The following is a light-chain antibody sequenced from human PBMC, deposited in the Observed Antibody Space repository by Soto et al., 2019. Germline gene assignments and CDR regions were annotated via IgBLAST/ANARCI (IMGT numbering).Light chain of an antibody. J-gene: IGLJ2*01. CDR2: VNSDGSH. CDR1: SGHYA. CDR3: QTWGTGIHVV. V-gene: IGLV4-69*01. Sequence: QPVLTQSPSASASLGASVNLTCTLRSGHYAIAWHQQQPEKGPRYLMKVNSDGSHSKGDGIPDRFSGSSSGAERYLTISSLQSEDEADYYCQTWGTGIHVVFGGGTKLTVL.